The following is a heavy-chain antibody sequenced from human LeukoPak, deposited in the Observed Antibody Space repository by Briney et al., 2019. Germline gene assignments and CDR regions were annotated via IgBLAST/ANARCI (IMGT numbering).Heavy chain of an antibody. Sequence: PSQTLSLTCTVSGGSISGGDYYWSWIRQPPGKGLEWIGYIYYSGSTYYNPSLKSRVTISVDTSKNQFSLKLSSVTAADTAVYYCAREQQLNGDYYGMDVWGQGTTVTVSS. CDR3: AREQQLNGDYYGMDV. J-gene: IGHJ6*02. CDR1: GGSISGGDYY. D-gene: IGHD6-13*01. CDR2: IYYSGST. V-gene: IGHV4-30-4*01.